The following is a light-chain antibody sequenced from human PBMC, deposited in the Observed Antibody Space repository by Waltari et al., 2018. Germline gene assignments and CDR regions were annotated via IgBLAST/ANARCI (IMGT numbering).Light chain of an antibody. CDR1: QTVGTY. J-gene: IGKJ4*01. CDR3: QQRRNWPLT. Sequence: EIVLTQSPAILSFSPGERATLSCRTSQTVGTYLAWYQQRPGQSPRLLIYDASYRATGIPARFSGSGSDTDFTLTISSLQPEDFAVYYCQQRRNWPLTFGGGTRVEI. V-gene: IGKV3-11*01. CDR2: DAS.